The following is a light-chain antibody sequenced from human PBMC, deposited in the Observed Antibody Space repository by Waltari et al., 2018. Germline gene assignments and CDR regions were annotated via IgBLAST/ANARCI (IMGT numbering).Light chain of an antibody. Sequence: QSVLTQPPSASGTPGQRVTISCSGSSSNIGDHTINWYQQLPGTAPKRLIYSNNQRPSGVTARFAGSKSGTSASLAISGLQSEDEADYYCATWDSSLNGFYVFGTGTKVTVL. CDR3: ATWDSSLNGFYV. CDR2: SNN. V-gene: IGLV1-44*01. J-gene: IGLJ1*01. CDR1: SSNIGDHT.